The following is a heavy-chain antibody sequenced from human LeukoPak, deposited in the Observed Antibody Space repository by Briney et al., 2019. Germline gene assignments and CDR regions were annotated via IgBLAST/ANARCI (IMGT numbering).Heavy chain of an antibody. CDR1: GYSFTSYW. V-gene: IGHV5-10-1*01. CDR2: IGPSDSCT. Sequence: GESLKISCQGSGYSFTSYWISWVRQMPGKGLEWMGRIGPSDSCTSYSPSFQGHVTISVDTSISTAYLQWSSLKASDTAMYYCARHYYTATGYWGQGTLVTVSS. J-gene: IGHJ4*02. D-gene: IGHD3-10*01. CDR3: ARHYYTATGY.